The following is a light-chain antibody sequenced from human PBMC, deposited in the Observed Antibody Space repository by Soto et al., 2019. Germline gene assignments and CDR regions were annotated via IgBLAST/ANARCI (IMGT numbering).Light chain of an antibody. CDR1: QSVKNNY. V-gene: IGKV3-20*01. J-gene: IGKJ2*01. CDR3: QESYSAPYT. CDR2: GAS. Sequence: EIVLTQSPGTLSLSLGERATLSCRASQSVKNNYLAWYHHKPGQAPRLLIYGASSRATGIPDRFSGSGSGTDFTLTISRLEPEDFATYYCQESYSAPYTFGQGTNLEIK.